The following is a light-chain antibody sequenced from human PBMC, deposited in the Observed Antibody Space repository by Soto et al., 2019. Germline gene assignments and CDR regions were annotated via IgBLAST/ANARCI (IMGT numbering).Light chain of an antibody. V-gene: IGKV1-27*01. CDR1: HDISTY. CDR2: AAS. Sequence: DIQMTQSPSSLSASVGDRVTISCRACHDISTYLAWFQQKPGKVPKLLIYAASTLQSGVPSRFTGSGSGTDFTLTINSLQPEDVATYYCQKYNSAPLTFGQGTKVEIK. J-gene: IGKJ1*01. CDR3: QKYNSAPLT.